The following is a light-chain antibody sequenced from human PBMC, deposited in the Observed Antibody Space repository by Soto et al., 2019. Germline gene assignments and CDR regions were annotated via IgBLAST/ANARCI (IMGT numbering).Light chain of an antibody. CDR3: QQDYNLPLLT. J-gene: IGKJ4*01. CDR2: GAS. CDR1: QSVSSSY. V-gene: IGKV3D-7*01. Sequence: EIVMTQSPATLSLSPGERATLSCRASQSVSSSYLSWYQQKPGQAPRLLIYGASTRATGIPARFSGSGSGTDFTLTISSLQPEDFAVYYCQQDYNLPLLTFGGGTKVEIK.